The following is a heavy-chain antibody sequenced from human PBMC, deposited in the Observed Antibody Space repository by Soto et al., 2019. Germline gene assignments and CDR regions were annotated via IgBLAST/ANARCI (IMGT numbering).Heavy chain of an antibody. CDR3: AKNSKGYSGSYFDH. CDR2: VSGSGATT. J-gene: IGHJ4*02. Sequence: QPGGSLRLSCSASGFSFSGYAMSWVRQSAGKGLEWVSAVSGSGATTFYADSVRGRFTISRDNSNNSCYLQIGDLRGEDTAVYYCAKNSKGYSGSYFDHWGQG. D-gene: IGHD5-12*01. CDR1: GFSFSGYA. V-gene: IGHV3-23*01.